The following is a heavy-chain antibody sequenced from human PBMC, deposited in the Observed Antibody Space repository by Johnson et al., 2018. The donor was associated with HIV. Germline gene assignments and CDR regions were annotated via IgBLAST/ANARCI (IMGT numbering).Heavy chain of an antibody. D-gene: IGHD6-13*01. CDR3: AFEEPYSAAAGIDAFDI. J-gene: IGHJ3*02. Sequence: EQLVESGGGVVQPGRSLRVSCGASGFTFSSHDMHWVRQATGKGLEWVSAIGTAGDTYYPGSVKGRFTISRENAKNSLYLQMNSLRAEDTAVYYCAFEEPYSAAAGIDAFDIWGQGTMVTVSS. V-gene: IGHV3-13*01. CDR1: GFTFSSHD. CDR2: IGTAGDT.